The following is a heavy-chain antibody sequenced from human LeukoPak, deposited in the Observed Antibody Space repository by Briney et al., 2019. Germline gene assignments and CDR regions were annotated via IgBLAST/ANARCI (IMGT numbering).Heavy chain of an antibody. D-gene: IGHD2-21*01. CDR1: GFTFSSYA. V-gene: IGHV3-23*01. CDR3: AKVVHIVVVNDAFDI. CDR2: ISGSGGNT. Sequence: GGSLRLSCVASGFTFSSYAMSWVRQAPGKGLEWVSAISGSGGNTYYADSVKGRFTISRDNSKNTLYLQMNSLRAEDTAAYSCAKVVHIVVVNDAFDIWGQGTIVTVSS. J-gene: IGHJ3*02.